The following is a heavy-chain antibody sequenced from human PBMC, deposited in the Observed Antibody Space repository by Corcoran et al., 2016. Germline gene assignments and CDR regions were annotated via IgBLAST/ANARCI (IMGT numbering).Heavy chain of an antibody. Sequence: QLQLQESGPGLVKPSETLSLTCTVSGGSISSSSYYWGWIRQPPGKGLEWIGSIYYSGSTYYTPSLKSRVTISVDTSKNQFSLKLSPVTAADTAVYYCARGVYYYDCSCPWGWFDPGGQGTLVTVSS. CDR1: GGSISSSSYY. CDR2: IYYSGST. CDR3: ARGVYYYDCSCPWGWFDP. V-gene: IGHV4-39*07. J-gene: IGHJ5*02. D-gene: IGHD3-22*01.